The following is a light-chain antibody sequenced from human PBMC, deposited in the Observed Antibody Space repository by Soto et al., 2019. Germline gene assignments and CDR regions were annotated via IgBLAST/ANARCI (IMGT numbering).Light chain of an antibody. CDR2: EVS. CDR3: SSYTSSSTPWV. J-gene: IGLJ3*02. V-gene: IGLV2-14*01. CDR1: SSDVGGNHY. Sequence: QSALTQPASVSGSPGQSITISCTGTSSDVGGNHYVSWYQQHPDKAPKLMIYEVSNRPSGVSNRFSGSKSGNTASLTISGLQAEDEADYYCSSYTSSSTPWVFGGGTKLTVL.